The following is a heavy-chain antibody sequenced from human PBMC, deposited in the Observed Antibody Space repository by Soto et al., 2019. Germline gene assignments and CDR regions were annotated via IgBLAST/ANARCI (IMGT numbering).Heavy chain of an antibody. D-gene: IGHD2-2*01. CDR1: GDSITKGGYF. CDR2: VFYSGAT. CDR3: TCHQRGCFQVNYVET. J-gene: IGHJ4*02. V-gene: IGHV4-31*01. Sequence: QVQLQQSGPGLVKPSETLSLTCTVSGDSITKGGYFWSWIRQFPGKGLEWIGYVFYSGATYYHPTLESPASGSLAASKDPFSLRLRSMTAPEAAIYYCTCHQRGCFQVNYVETWGQGIPGSGS.